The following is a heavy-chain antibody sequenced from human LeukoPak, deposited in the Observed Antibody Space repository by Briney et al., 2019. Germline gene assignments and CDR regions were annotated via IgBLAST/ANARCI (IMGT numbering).Heavy chain of an antibody. V-gene: IGHV3-74*01. D-gene: IGHD5-18*01. CDR2: IKSDGSST. J-gene: IGHJ5*02. CDR3: ARDKGYSSDT. Sequence: GGSLRLSCAASGFTFSSYWMHWVRQAPGKGLVWVSLIKSDGSSTNYADSVKGRFTISRDNAKNTLYLQMDSLRAEDTATYYCARDKGYSSDTWGQGTLVTVSS. CDR1: GFTFSSYW.